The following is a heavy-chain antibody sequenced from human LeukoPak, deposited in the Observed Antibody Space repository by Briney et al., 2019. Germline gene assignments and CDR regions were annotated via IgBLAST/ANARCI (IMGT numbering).Heavy chain of an antibody. CDR3: AKDLDYDSSGYYLDF. Sequence: GGSLRLSCAASGFTFSNYAMSWVRQAPGKGLEWVSAISGGDGSTYYADSVKGRFTISRDNSKNTLYLQMNSLGADDTAIYYCAKDLDYDSSGYYLDFWGQGTLVTVSS. V-gene: IGHV3-23*01. CDR2: ISGGDGST. D-gene: IGHD3-22*01. J-gene: IGHJ4*02. CDR1: GFTFSNYA.